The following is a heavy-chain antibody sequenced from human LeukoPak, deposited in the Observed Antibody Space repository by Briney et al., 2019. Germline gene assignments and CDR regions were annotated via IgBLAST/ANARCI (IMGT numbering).Heavy chain of an antibody. J-gene: IGHJ3*02. CDR3: ARASLHDAFDI. Sequence: PSETLSLTCTVSGGSISSSNYYWSWIRQPPGKGLEWIGYIYFSGSTYYNPSLKSRVILSVDTSKNQFSLKLSSVTAADTSVYYCARASLHDAFDIWGQGTMVTVSS. CDR1: GGSISSSNYY. CDR2: IYFSGST. V-gene: IGHV4-30-4*08.